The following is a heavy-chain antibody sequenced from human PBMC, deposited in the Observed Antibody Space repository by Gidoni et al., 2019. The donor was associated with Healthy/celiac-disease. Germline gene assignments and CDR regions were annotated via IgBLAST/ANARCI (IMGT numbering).Heavy chain of an antibody. Sequence: QVTLKESGPVLLKPTETFLLTCAVSGLPLSNASMGVSWIRQPPGKALEWLAHIVSNDEKSYGTSLKSRLTISKDTSKIQVVLTMTNMDPVDTATYYCARCLYCSGGSCYGMDVWGQGTTVTVSS. CDR3: ARCLYCSGGSCYGMDV. V-gene: IGHV2-26*01. J-gene: IGHJ6*02. CDR2: IVSNDEK. CDR1: GLPLSNASMG. D-gene: IGHD2-15*01.